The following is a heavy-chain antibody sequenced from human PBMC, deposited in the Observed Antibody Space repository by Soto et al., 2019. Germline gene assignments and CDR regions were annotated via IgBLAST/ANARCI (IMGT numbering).Heavy chain of an antibody. D-gene: IGHD3-22*01. CDR1: EVTFRNYG. V-gene: IGHV3-23*01. J-gene: IGHJ5*01. CDR2: ISGSGGST. CDR3: AKGSTTIDSSGNNWFDS. Sequence: GGFLRLPCAAAEVTFRNYGVSWVRQDPGKVLEWVSSISGSGGSTYYADSVKGRFTISRGNSKNSLYLQMNSLRAEDTAIYYCAKGSTTIDSSGNNWFDSWGQGTRVTVSS.